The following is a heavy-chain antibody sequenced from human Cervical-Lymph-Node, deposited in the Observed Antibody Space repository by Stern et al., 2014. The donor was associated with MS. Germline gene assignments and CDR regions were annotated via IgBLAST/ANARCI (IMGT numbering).Heavy chain of an antibody. J-gene: IGHJ4*02. Sequence: EVQLVESGGGLVQSGGSLRLSCVASGFTFSRYWMAWVRQGPGQGLEWVANIRQEEGERYYMDSVRGRFTISRDDAKNSVFLDMHSLRAEDMAVYYCARVEGLYYDSSGYYDYWGQGALVTVSS. CDR2: IRQEEGER. CDR1: GFTFSRYW. CDR3: ARVEGLYYDSSGYYDY. D-gene: IGHD3-22*01. V-gene: IGHV3-7*01.